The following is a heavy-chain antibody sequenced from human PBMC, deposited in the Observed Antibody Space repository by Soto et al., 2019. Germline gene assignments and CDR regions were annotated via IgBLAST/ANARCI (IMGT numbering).Heavy chain of an antibody. CDR1: GDSVTSGSYY. Sequence: SETLSLTCIVSGDSVTSGSYYWTWLRQPPGKGLEWIGYISYTGRNKYNPSLQSRVTISVDTSKNDFSLNLSSVTAADTAVYFCAREWGLLPYYVMNVWGQGTAVTVSS. CDR3: AREWGLLPYYVMNV. CDR2: ISYTGRN. J-gene: IGHJ6*02. D-gene: IGHD7-27*01. V-gene: IGHV4-61*03.